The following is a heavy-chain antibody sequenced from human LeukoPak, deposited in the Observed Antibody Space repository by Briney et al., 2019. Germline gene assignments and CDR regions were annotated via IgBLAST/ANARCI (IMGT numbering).Heavy chain of an antibody. D-gene: IGHD3-9*01. V-gene: IGHV3-48*01. CDR3: ARDMYYDILTGSKVDI. CDR2: ISSSSSTI. CDR1: GFTFSSYS. J-gene: IGHJ3*02. Sequence: GGSLRLSCAASGFTFSSYSMNWLRQAPGKGLEWVSYISSSSSTIYYADSVKGRFTISRDNAKNSLYLQMNSLRAEDTAVYYCARDMYYDILTGSKVDIWGQGTMVTVSS.